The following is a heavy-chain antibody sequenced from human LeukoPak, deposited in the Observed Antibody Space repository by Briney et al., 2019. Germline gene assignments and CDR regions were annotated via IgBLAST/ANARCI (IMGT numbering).Heavy chain of an antibody. CDR1: GVTFSSYA. Sequence: PGGSLRLSCAASGVTFSSYAMSWVRQPPGKGLEWVSAISGSGGSTYYADSVKGRFTISRDNSKNTLYLQMNSLRAEDTAVYYCARVVYVWGSYFADYWGQGTLVTVSS. D-gene: IGHD3-16*01. CDR3: ARVVYVWGSYFADY. V-gene: IGHV3-23*01. CDR2: ISGSGGST. J-gene: IGHJ4*02.